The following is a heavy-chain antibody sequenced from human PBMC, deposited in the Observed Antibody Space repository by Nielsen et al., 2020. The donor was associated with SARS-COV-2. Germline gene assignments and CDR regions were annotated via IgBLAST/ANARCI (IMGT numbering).Heavy chain of an antibody. CDR3: AKRYQLLLIPSYFDY. CDR1: GFTFSSYS. CDR2: ISSSSNTR. D-gene: IGHD2-2*01. V-gene: IGHV3-48*02. Sequence: GESLKISCAASGFTFSSYSMNWVRQAPGKGLEWVSYISSSSNTRYYADSVKGRFTISRDNAKNSLYLQMNSLRDEDTAVYYCAKRYQLLLIPSYFDYWGQGTLVTVSS. J-gene: IGHJ4*02.